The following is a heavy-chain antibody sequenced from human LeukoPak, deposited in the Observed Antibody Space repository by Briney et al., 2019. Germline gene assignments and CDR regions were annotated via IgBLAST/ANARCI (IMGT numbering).Heavy chain of an antibody. CDR1: GVTFRSYG. CDR2: IRYDGSNK. CDR3: ATDATGENILRYFDWLLPLDY. D-gene: IGHD3-9*01. J-gene: IGHJ4*02. V-gene: IGHV3-30*02. Sequence: PGGSLRLPCAASGVTFRSYGMHWVRQAPGKGLEWVAFIRYDGSNKYYADSVKGRFTISRDNSKNTLYLQMNSLRAEDTAVYYCATDATGENILRYFDWLLPLDYWGQGTLVTVSS.